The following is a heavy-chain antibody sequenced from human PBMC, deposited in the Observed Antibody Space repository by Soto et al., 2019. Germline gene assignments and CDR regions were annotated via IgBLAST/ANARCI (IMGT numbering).Heavy chain of an antibody. Sequence: LQLQESGPGLVKPSETLSLTCTVSGCSISSSSYYCGWLRHPPGKGLEWIGSIYYSGSTYYNPSLKIRVTKSADTSKNLFSLKLSSVTAADTAVYYCASHHGDYDFDYWGQGTLVTVSS. CDR2: IYYSGST. CDR3: ASHHGDYDFDY. D-gene: IGHD4-17*01. V-gene: IGHV4-39*01. J-gene: IGHJ4*02. CDR1: GCSISSSSYY.